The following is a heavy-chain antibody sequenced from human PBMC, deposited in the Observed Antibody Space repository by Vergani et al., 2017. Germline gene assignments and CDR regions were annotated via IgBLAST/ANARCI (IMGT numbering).Heavy chain of an antibody. Sequence: QVQLQESGPGLVKPSETLSLTCTVSGDSVISTDYHLGWIRQPPGKGLEWIGSMDYSGSTSYNPSLESRISISFDTPKNQFSLRLTSVTAADTAVYYCASKRGACRAAYCHSYDFWGPGTLVGVSS. J-gene: IGHJ4*02. CDR2: MDYSGST. V-gene: IGHV4-39*01. CDR1: GDSVISTDYH. CDR3: ASKRGACRAAYCHSYDF. D-gene: IGHD2-15*01.